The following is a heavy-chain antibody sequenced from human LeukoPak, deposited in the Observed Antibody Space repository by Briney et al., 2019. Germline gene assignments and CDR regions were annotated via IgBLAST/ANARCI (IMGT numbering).Heavy chain of an antibody. Sequence: ASVKVSCKASGGTFSSYAISWVRQAPGQGLEWMGGIIPIFGTANYAQKFQGRVTITADKSTSTAYMELSSLRSEDTAVYYCARAGSSSSPFRKDYWGQGTLVTVSS. CDR2: IIPIFGTA. D-gene: IGHD6-6*01. CDR1: GGTFSSYA. CDR3: ARAGSSSSPFRKDY. J-gene: IGHJ4*02. V-gene: IGHV1-69*06.